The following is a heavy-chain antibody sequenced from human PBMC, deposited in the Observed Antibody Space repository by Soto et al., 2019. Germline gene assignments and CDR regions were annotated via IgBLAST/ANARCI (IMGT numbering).Heavy chain of an antibody. Sequence: GGSLRLSCAASGFTFSSYVMSWFRQAPGKGLEWVSAISGSGGSTYYADSVKGRFTISRDNSKNTLYLQMNSLRAEDTAVYYCAKDGTYSSSWPFDYWGQGTLVTVSS. CDR1: GFTFSSYV. V-gene: IGHV3-23*01. CDR2: ISGSGGST. D-gene: IGHD6-13*01. CDR3: AKDGTYSSSWPFDY. J-gene: IGHJ4*02.